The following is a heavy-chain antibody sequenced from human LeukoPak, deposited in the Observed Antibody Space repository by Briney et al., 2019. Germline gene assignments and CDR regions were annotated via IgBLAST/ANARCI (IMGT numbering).Heavy chain of an antibody. CDR2: INHSGST. CDR3: AREAMYSYGNNFDY. J-gene: IGHJ4*02. V-gene: IGHV4-34*01. D-gene: IGHD5-18*01. CDR1: GGSFSGYY. Sequence: NTSETLSLTCAVYGGSFSGYYWSWIRQPPGKGLEWIGEINHSGSTNYNPSLKSRVTISVDTSKNQFSLKLSSVTAADTAVYHCAREAMYSYGNNFDYWGQGTLVTVSS.